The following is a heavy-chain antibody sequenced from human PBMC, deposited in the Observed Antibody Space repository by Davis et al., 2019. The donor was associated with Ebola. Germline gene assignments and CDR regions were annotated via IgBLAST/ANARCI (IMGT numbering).Heavy chain of an antibody. CDR2: IKQDGSEK. J-gene: IGHJ4*02. D-gene: IGHD6-6*01. Sequence: PGGSLRLSCVASGFTFTRYWMSWVRQAPGKGLEWVANIKQDGSEKYYVDSVKGRFTISRENAKNSLNLQMNSLRAEDTAVYYCARRSSQALDWGQGTLVTVSS. CDR3: ARRSSQALD. CDR1: GFTFTRYW. V-gene: IGHV3-7*01.